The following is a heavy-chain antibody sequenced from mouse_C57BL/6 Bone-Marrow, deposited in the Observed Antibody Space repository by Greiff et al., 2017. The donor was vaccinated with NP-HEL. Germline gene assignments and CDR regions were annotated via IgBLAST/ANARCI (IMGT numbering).Heavy chain of an antibody. CDR2: ISNGGGST. Sequence: EVMLVESGGGLVQPGGSLKLSCAASGFTFSDYYMYWVRQTPEKRLEWVAYISNGGGSTYYPDTVTGRFTISRDNAKNTLYLQMSRLKSEDTAMYYCARHPYDGDAMDYWGQGTSVTVSS. J-gene: IGHJ4*01. V-gene: IGHV5-12*01. CDR3: ARHPYDGDAMDY. D-gene: IGHD2-3*01. CDR1: GFTFSDYY.